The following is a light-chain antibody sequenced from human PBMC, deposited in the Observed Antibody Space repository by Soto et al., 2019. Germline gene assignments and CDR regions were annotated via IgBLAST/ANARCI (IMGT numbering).Light chain of an antibody. CDR1: QSVSSSY. CDR3: HHYRTS. Sequence: EIALTQSPGTLSLSPGERDTLSCRASQSVSSSYLAWYQQKPGQPPRLLIYGASSRATGIPDRFSGSGSGTDFTLTITRLEPEDFAVYYCHHYRTSFGGGTKVEIK. J-gene: IGKJ4*01. V-gene: IGKV3-20*01. CDR2: GAS.